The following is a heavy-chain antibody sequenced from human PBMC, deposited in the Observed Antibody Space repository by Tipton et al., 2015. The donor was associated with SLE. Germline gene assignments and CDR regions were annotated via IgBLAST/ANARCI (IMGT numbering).Heavy chain of an antibody. CDR2: ISTSGSTI. J-gene: IGHJ3*01. Sequence: QLVQSGGGVVQPGRSLRLSCEASGFTFSSYDMNWVRQAPGKGLEWVSYISTSGSTIYYADSVKGRFTISRHNAKNSLYLQMNSLRAEDTAIYYCARDRVWGDSRDYEHDSFDVWGQGTMVTVS. CDR3: ARDRVWGDSRDYEHDSFDV. V-gene: IGHV3-48*03. D-gene: IGHD3-22*01. CDR1: GFTFSSYD.